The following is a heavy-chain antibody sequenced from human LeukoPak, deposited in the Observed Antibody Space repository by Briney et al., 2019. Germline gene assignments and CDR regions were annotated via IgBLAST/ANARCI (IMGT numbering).Heavy chain of an antibody. CDR2: IGYDGSNK. D-gene: IGHD3-9*01. CDR3: AKARDNYDILTGYFAGPRYYFDY. Sequence: PGGSLRLSCAASGFTFSSYGMHWVRQAPGKGLEWVAFIGYDGSNKYHADSVKGRVTISRDNSKNTLYLQMNSLRADDTAVYYCAKARDNYDILTGYFAGPRYYFDYWGQGTLVTVSS. J-gene: IGHJ4*02. V-gene: IGHV3-30*02. CDR1: GFTFSSYG.